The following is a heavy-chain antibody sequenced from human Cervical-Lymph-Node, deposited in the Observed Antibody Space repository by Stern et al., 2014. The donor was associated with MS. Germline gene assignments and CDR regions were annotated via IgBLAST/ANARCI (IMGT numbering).Heavy chain of an antibody. CDR2: IIPISGKE. J-gene: IGHJ6*02. V-gene: IGHV1-69*01. CDR3: ASSYSGWDNPYHFYGMDV. CDR1: GDTLSRYA. D-gene: IGHD6-19*01. Sequence: VQLVESGAEVKKPGSSVKVSCKASGDTLSRYAISWVRQAPGQGLQWMGGIIPISGKENYAQKFQGRVKLIADESTSTAYMELSSLTSEDAAVYYCASSYSGWDNPYHFYGMDVWGQGTTVTVSS.